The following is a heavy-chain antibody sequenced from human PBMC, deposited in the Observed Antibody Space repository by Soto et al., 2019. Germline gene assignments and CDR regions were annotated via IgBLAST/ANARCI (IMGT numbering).Heavy chain of an antibody. J-gene: IGHJ4*02. D-gene: IGHD3-10*01. V-gene: IGHV1-69*02. CDR1: CDTFTFYS. CDR2: INPILSMS. Sequence: QVQLVQSGAEVKRPGSSVKVSCKASCDTFTFYSINWVRQAPGLGLEWMGRINPILSMSNYAQRFQGRVTMTADKSTSTAYRELSSLRSEDTAIYYCARSYGSGYRAFDYWGQGALVTVSS. CDR3: ARSYGSGYRAFDY.